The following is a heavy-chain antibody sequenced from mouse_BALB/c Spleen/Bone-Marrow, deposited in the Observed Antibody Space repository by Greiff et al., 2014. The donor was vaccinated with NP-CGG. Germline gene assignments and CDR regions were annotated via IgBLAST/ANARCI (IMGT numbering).Heavy chain of an antibody. V-gene: IGHV1S41*01. CDR1: GYSFTSYW. CDR2: IAPGSGTT. J-gene: IGHJ2*01. D-gene: IGHD1-1*01. CDR3: ARFPFYYGSSFYYFDY. Sequence: DLVKPGASVKLSCKASGYSFTSYWINWIKQRPGQGLEWIGRIAPGSGTTYYNEMFKGKATLTVDTSSTPAYIQLSSLSSEDSAVYFCARFPFYYGSSFYYFDYWGQGTTLTVSS.